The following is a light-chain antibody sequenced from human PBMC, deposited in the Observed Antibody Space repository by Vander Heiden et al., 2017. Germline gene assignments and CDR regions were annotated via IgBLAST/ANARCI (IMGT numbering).Light chain of an antibody. CDR2: DAS. J-gene: IGKJ4*02. CDR3: RQYGDRPPPT. Sequence: EIVLTQSLGTLSLSPGERATLSCRASQSVSSSYLAWYQQKPGQTPRLLIYDASSRATGIPDRFSGSGCGTNFTLTISRLEPEDFAVNYCRQYGDRPPPTFGGGTKVEIK. CDR1: QSVSSSY. V-gene: IGKV3-20*01.